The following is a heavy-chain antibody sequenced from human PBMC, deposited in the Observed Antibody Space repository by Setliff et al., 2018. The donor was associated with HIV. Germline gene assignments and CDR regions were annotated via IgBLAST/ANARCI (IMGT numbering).Heavy chain of an antibody. CDR3: ARAKIGPAGDRTYYYGMDV. J-gene: IGHJ6*02. D-gene: IGHD4-17*01. Sequence: SGGSLRLSCAVSGFFFSDHYMSWIRQAPGKGLEWVSYISFSGNTIYYRDSVRGRFTIARDNARNSLYLQMNSLKADDTAVYYCARAKIGPAGDRTYYYGMDVWGQGTTVTVSS. CDR1: GFFFSDHY. CDR2: ISFSGNTI. V-gene: IGHV3-11*01.